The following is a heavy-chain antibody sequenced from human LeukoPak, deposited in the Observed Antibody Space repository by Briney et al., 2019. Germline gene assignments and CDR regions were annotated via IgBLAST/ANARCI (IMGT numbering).Heavy chain of an antibody. D-gene: IGHD2-15*01. V-gene: IGHV3-74*01. CDR1: GLTFSSHW. J-gene: IGHJ6*02. Sequence: PGGSLRLSCAASGLTFSSHWMHWVRQAPGKGLVWVSRITNDGSSTTYADSVKGRFTISRDMARNTLYLQMNSLRAEDTAVYYCTTDRSGGRLAFAMDVWGQGTTVTVSS. CDR2: ITNDGSST. CDR3: TTDRSGGRLAFAMDV.